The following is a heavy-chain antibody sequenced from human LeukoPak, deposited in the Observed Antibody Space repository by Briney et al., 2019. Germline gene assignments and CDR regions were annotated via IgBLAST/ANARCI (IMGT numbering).Heavy chain of an antibody. CDR1: GYTFTSYA. Sequence: ASVKVSCKASGYTFTSYAMNWVRQAPGQGLEWMGWINTNTGNPTYAQGFTGRFVFSLDTSVSTAYLQISSLKAEDTAVYYCARDHIAAAGSFGGFDYWGQGTLVTVSS. D-gene: IGHD6-13*01. CDR3: ARDHIAAAGSFGGFDY. J-gene: IGHJ4*02. CDR2: INTNTGNP. V-gene: IGHV7-4-1*02.